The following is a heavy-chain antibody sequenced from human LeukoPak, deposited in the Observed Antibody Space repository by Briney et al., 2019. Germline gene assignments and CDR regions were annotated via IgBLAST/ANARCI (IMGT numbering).Heavy chain of an antibody. Sequence: GGSLRLSCAASGFTFSSYSMNWVRQAPGKGLESVSSISSSSSYIYYADSVKGRFTISRDNAKNSLYLQMNSLRAEDTAVCYCAREERDGYNYYWYFDLWGRGTLVTVSS. CDR2: ISSSSSYI. V-gene: IGHV3-21*01. CDR1: GFTFSSYS. J-gene: IGHJ2*01. D-gene: IGHD5-24*01. CDR3: AREERDGYNYYWYFDL.